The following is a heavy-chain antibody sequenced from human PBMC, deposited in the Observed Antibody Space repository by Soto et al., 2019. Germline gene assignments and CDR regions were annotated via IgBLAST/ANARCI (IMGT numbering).Heavy chain of an antibody. CDR3: ARLPGTGATDYFDY. V-gene: IGHV4-31*03. CDR1: GGSISSGGYY. Sequence: SETMSLTCTVSGGSISSGGYYWSWIRQHPGKGLEWIGYIYYSGSTYYNPSLKSRVTISVDTSKNQFSLKLSSVTAADTAVYYCARLPGTGATDYFDYWGQGTLVTVSS. CDR2: IYYSGST. J-gene: IGHJ4*02. D-gene: IGHD1-26*01.